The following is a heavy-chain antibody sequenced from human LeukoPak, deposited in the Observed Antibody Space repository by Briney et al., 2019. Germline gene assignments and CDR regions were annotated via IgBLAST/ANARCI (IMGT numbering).Heavy chain of an antibody. D-gene: IGHD3-10*01. CDR1: GFTFSSYA. Sequence: AGGSLRLSCAASGFTFSSYAMSWVRQAPGKGLEWVSAISGSGGSTYYADSVKGRFTISRDNAKNSLYLQMNSLRAEDTAVYYCARSGLGYNYHYMDVWGKGTTVTISS. CDR3: ARSGLGYNYHYMDV. J-gene: IGHJ6*03. CDR2: ISGSGGST. V-gene: IGHV3-23*01.